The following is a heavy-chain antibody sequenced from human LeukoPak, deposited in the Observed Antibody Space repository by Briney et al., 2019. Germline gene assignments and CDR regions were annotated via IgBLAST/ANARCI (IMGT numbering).Heavy chain of an antibody. CDR2: INSGGTVT. J-gene: IGHJ4*02. Sequence: GGSLRLSCAASGFTFSDFWMHWVRQAPGKGLVWVSRINSGGTVTNYADSVKGRLTISRDNAKNTLYLQMNSLRAEDTAVYYCARAMGRCSGGSCYRFDYWGQGTLVTVSS. D-gene: IGHD2-15*01. V-gene: IGHV3-74*01. CDR1: GFTFSDFW. CDR3: ARAMGRCSGGSCYRFDY.